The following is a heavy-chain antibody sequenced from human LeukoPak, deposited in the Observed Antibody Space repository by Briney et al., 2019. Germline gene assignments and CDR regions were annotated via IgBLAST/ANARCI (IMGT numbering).Heavy chain of an antibody. Sequence: GASVKVSCKASGYTFTSYGISWVRQAPGQGLEWMGWISAYNGNTNYAQKLQGRVTMTTDTSTSTAYMELRSLRSDDTAVYYCARAPHTYYYGSGSYYKDYWGQGTLVTVSS. V-gene: IGHV1-18*01. CDR2: ISAYNGNT. J-gene: IGHJ4*02. CDR1: GYTFTSYG. D-gene: IGHD3-10*01. CDR3: ARAPHTYYYGSGSYYKDY.